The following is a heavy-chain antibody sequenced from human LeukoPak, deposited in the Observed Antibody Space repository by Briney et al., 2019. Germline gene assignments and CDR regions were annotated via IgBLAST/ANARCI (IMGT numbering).Heavy chain of an antibody. V-gene: IGHV3-30*18. J-gene: IGHJ6*03. CDR2: ISFDAEGD. D-gene: IGHD3-16*01. CDR1: GFTFSHYG. Sequence: GGSLRLSCVTSGFTFSHYGMDWVRQLPAKGLEWVAAISFDAEGDYHVDCVKGRFTISRDNSKNTLYLQMNSLRVEDTAVYYCAKDGGNWYDSEGNYLMRSYMDVWGKGTTVTVSS. CDR3: AKDGGNWYDSEGNYLMRSYMDV.